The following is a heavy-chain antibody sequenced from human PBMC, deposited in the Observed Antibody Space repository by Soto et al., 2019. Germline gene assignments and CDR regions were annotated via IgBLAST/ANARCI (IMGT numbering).Heavy chain of an antibody. CDR3: ARDDEEAAFDI. V-gene: IGHV4-39*07. J-gene: IGHJ3*02. CDR2: IYYSGST. Sequence: SETLSLTCSVSGGSISSSSYYWGWIRQPPGKGLEWIGNIYYSGSTYYNPSLKSRVTISVDTSKNQFSLKLSSVTAADTAVYYCARDDEEAAFDIWGQGTMVTVSS. CDR1: GGSISSSSYY.